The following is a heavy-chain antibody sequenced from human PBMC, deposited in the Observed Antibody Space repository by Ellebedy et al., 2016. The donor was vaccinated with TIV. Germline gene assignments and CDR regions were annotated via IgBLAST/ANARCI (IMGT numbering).Heavy chain of an antibody. Sequence: SETLSLXXSVSGFSIRSGGSYWNWIRHLPGQGLEWIGFIDHSGNAHYNPSLRSRTILSVDTSKNQFSLKLASATAADTAIYYCARDIQYYLDYWGHGILVSVSA. CDR3: ARDIQYYLDY. CDR2: IDHSGNA. D-gene: IGHD4-11*01. J-gene: IGHJ4*01. CDR1: GFSIRSGGSY. V-gene: IGHV4-31*03.